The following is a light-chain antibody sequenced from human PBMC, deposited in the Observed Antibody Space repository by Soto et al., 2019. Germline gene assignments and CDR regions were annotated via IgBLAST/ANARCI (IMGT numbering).Light chain of an antibody. CDR3: QQYDSYPRT. J-gene: IGKJ1*01. V-gene: IGKV1-5*01. Sequence: DIQMTQSPSTLSASVGDRVTITCRASQSVSSWLAWYQQKPGKAPKFLIYDASSLESGVPSRFSGSGSGTEFTLTISSLQPDDFATYYCQQYDSYPRTFGQGTKAETK. CDR2: DAS. CDR1: QSVSSW.